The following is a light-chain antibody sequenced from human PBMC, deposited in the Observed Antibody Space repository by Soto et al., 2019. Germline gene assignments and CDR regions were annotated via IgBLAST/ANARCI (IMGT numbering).Light chain of an antibody. CDR2: WAS. J-gene: IGKJ1*01. Sequence: DVVMTQSPASLAVSLGERATTNCRSSQSVLFRSNNKNYLAWYQQKAEQPPKLLISWASSRESGVPDRFSDSGSGTDFTLTISSLQAEDVAVYYCKQYYDTFRTFGQGTKVEIK. CDR1: QSVLFRSNNKNY. CDR3: KQYYDTFRT. V-gene: IGKV4-1*01.